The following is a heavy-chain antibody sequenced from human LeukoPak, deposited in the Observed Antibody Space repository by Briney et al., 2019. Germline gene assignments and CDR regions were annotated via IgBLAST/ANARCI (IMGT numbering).Heavy chain of an antibody. CDR2: IYYSGST. J-gene: IGHJ5*02. V-gene: IGHV4-39*01. Sequence: PSETLSLTCTVSGGSISSSSYYWGWIRQPPGKGLGWIGSIYYSGSTYYNPSLKSRVTISVDTSKNQFSLKLSSVTAADTAVYYCARRYLRGLLWFGELNWFDPWGQGTLVTIPS. CDR1: GGSISSSSYY. CDR3: ARRYLRGLLWFGELNWFDP. D-gene: IGHD3-10*01.